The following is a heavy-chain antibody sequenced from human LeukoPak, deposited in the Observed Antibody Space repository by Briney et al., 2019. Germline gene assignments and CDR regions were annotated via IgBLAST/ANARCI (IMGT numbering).Heavy chain of an antibody. CDR1: GFTFSSYA. D-gene: IGHD3-22*01. J-gene: IGHJ6*03. V-gene: IGHV3-23*01. CDR2: ISGSGGST. Sequence: GGSLRLSCAASGFTFSSYAMSWVRQAPGKGLEWVSAISGSGGSTYYADSVKGRFTISRDNSKNTLYLQMNSLRSDDTAVYYCARVLWYDSSGYYTLNYYYYYMDVWGKGTTVTVSS. CDR3: ARVLWYDSSGYYTLNYYYYYMDV.